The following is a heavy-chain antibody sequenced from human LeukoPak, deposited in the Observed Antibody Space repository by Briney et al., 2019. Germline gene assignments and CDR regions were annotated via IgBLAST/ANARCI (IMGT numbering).Heavy chain of an antibody. CDR1: GGTFSTYA. Sequence: ASVKVSCKTSGGTFSTYAITWVRQTPGQGLEWMGGIIPMFGTANYAQKFQDRVTITADKSTSTAYMELSSLRSEDTAVYYCARVVGLTGYSSTWYSGYYYYMDVWGKGTTVTVSS. CDR3: ARVVGLTGYSSTWYSGYYYYMDV. CDR2: IIPMFGTA. D-gene: IGHD6-13*01. V-gene: IGHV1-69*06. J-gene: IGHJ6*03.